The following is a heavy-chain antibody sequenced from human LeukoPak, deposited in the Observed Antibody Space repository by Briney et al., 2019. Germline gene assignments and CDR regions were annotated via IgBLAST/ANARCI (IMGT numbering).Heavy chain of an antibody. CDR3: ARENPSGYYNRPIDY. CDR2: INYSGSI. J-gene: IGHJ4*02. V-gene: IGHV4-59*01. CDR1: GASISSYY. D-gene: IGHD3-22*01. Sequence: SETLSLICTVSGASISSYYWSWIRQPPGKGLEWIGDINYSGSIKYNPSLKSRVTMSVDTSKNQFSLKLSSVTAADTAIYYCARENPSGYYNRPIDYWAREPWSPSPQ.